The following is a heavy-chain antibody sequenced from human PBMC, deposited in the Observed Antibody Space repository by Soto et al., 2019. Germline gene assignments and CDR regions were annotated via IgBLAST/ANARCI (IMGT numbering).Heavy chain of an antibody. D-gene: IGHD6-19*01. CDR2: ISGSGGST. J-gene: IGHJ4*02. CDR1: GFTFSSYA. V-gene: IGHV3-23*01. Sequence: GGFQRHSCAASGFTFSSYAMSWVSQAPWKGLEWVSAISGSGGSTYYADSVKGRFTISRDNSKNTLYLQMNSLRAEDTAVYYCARADQQWLTAAFDYWGQGTLVSGSS. CDR3: ARADQQWLTAAFDY.